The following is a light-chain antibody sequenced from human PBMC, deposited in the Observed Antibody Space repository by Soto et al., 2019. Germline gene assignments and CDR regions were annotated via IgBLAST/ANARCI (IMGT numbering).Light chain of an antibody. CDR3: QQRSNWPSLT. CDR1: RSIRSN. J-gene: IGKJ4*01. V-gene: IGKV3-11*01. Sequence: EIMLSQSPATLYVTPGERGTLSCRASRSIRSNLAWYQQRPGQAPRLLIYHASITATGLPARFSGGGSGTDFTLTISSLEPEDSAVYYCQQRSNWPSLTFGGGTKVDI. CDR2: HAS.